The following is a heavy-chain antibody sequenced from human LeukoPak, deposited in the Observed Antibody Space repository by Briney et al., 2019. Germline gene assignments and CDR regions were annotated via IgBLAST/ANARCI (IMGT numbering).Heavy chain of an antibody. CDR1: GFTFSSYW. Sequence: GGSLRLSCAGSGFTFSSYWMSWVRQAPGKGLEWVAIIKQDGSEKYYVDSVKGRFTISRDNAKNSLYLQMNSLRAEDTAVYYCASFPPDMVRTDAFDIWGQGTMVTVSS. CDR2: IKQDGSEK. V-gene: IGHV3-7*01. J-gene: IGHJ3*02. D-gene: IGHD3-10*01. CDR3: ASFPPDMVRTDAFDI.